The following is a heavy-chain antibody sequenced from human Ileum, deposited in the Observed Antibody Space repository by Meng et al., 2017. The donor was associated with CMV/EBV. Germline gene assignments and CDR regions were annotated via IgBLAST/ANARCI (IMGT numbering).Heavy chain of an antibody. CDR2: ISSNRANV. J-gene: IGHJ4*02. V-gene: IGHV3-23*01. Sequence: LNLNSYSNGWGGRHAGGRRVWVSGCISSNRANVKYADSVKGRFTISRDNSKNTLYLQMDNLRADDTAVYYCAKGSGCSNDCHYYWGQGTLVTVSS. CDR1: LNLNSYS. D-gene: IGHD3-22*01. CDR3: AKGSGCSNDCHYY.